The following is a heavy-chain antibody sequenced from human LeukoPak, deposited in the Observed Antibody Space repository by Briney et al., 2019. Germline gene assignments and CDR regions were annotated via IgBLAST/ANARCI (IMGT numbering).Heavy chain of an antibody. J-gene: IGHJ5*02. CDR3: ATTNYGSGSEWFDP. D-gene: IGHD3-10*01. CDR2: MYYSGSS. V-gene: IGHV4-39*01. Sequence: SETLSLTCTVSGGSISSSSYYWGWIRQPPGKGLEWIGSMYYSGSSYYNPSLKSRVTISVDTSKNQFSLKVTSVTAADTAVFYCATTNYGSGSEWFDPWGQGTLVTVSS. CDR1: GGSISSSSYY.